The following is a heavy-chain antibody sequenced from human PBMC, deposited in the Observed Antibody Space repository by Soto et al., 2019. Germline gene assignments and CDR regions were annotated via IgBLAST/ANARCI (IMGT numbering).Heavy chain of an antibody. Sequence: PSETLSLTCTVSGDSISSINNYWSWIRQHPGKGLEWIGYIYYSGSTYYNPSLKSRVTISVDTSKNQFSLKLSSVTAADTAVYYCARDIVRGVGATVDAFDIWGQGTMVTVSS. V-gene: IGHV4-31*03. J-gene: IGHJ3*02. CDR2: IYYSGST. CDR1: GDSISSINNY. CDR3: ARDIVRGVGATVDAFDI. D-gene: IGHD1-26*01.